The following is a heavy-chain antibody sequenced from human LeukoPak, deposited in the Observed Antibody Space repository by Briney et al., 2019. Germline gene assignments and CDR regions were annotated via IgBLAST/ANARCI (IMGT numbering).Heavy chain of an antibody. CDR1: GGSFSGYY. CDR2: IYTSGST. CDR3: ARDRAGYNWGYYYYMDV. Sequence: KPSETLSLTCAVYGGSFSGYYWSWIRQPPGKGLEWIGRIYTSGSTNYNPSLKSRVTISVDTSKNQFSLKLSSVTAADTAVYYCARDRAGYNWGYYYYMDVWGKGTTVTVSS. V-gene: IGHV4-59*10. J-gene: IGHJ6*03. D-gene: IGHD5-24*01.